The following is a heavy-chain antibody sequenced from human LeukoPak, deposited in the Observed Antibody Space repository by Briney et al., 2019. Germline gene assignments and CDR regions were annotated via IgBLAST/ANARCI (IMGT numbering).Heavy chain of an antibody. J-gene: IGHJ5*02. CDR1: GGPLSSGGYY. CDR3: AREGDDEGYCSGGSCYSFDP. D-gene: IGHD2-15*01. Sequence: SEPLSLTCTVSGGPLSSGGYYWSWIRQHPGKGLEWIGYIYYSGSTYYHPSLKSRVTISVDTSKNQFSLKLSSVTAADTAVYYCAREGDDEGYCSGGSCYSFDPWGQGTLVTVSS. CDR2: IYYSGST. V-gene: IGHV4-31*03.